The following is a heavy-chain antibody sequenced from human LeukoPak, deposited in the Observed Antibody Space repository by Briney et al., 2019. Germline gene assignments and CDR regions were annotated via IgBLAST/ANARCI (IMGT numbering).Heavy chain of an antibody. D-gene: IGHD1-7*01. J-gene: IGHJ4*02. Sequence: GASVKVSCKASGYTFTSYSMNWVRQAPGQGLEYMGWINANTGNPTYAQGFTGRFVFSLDTSVSTAYLQISSLRAEDTAVYYCAKGLGTTLQAYFDYWGQGTLVTVSS. CDR1: GYTFTSYS. CDR2: INANTGNP. V-gene: IGHV7-4-1*02. CDR3: AKGLGTTLQAYFDY.